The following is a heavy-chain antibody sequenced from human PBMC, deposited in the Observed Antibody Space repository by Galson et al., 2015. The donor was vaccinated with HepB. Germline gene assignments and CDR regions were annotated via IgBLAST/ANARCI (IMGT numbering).Heavy chain of an antibody. V-gene: IGHV7-4-1*02. J-gene: IGHJ6*02. CDR1: GYSFSRNG. CDR3: ARDLGGLYSHASLYGLDV. Sequence: SVKVSCKASGYSFSRNGLNWVRQAPGQGLEWMGWMNTKTAEPTYAQGFTGRFVFSLDTSTTTAYQQINSLKAEDTAVYFCARDLGGLYSHASLYGLDVWGQGTTVTVSS. D-gene: IGHD5-18*01. CDR2: MNTKTAEP.